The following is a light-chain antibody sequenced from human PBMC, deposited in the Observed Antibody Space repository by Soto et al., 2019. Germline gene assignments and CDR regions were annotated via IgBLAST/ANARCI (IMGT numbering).Light chain of an antibody. Sequence: DIQMSQSPSTLSASVGDRVTITCRASQSISNSLAWYQQKPGKAPKLLINDASSLERGVPSRFSGSGSGTEFPLTISSLHPDDFAPYYCQHYSSYSRTFGQGTNVEIK. CDR1: QSISNS. J-gene: IGKJ1*01. CDR2: DAS. V-gene: IGKV1-5*01. CDR3: QHYSSYSRT.